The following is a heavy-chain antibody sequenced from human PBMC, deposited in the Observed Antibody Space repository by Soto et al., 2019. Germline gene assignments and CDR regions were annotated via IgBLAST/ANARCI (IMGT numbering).Heavy chain of an antibody. J-gene: IGHJ6*03. V-gene: IGHV3-23*01. CDR2: ITGSGGST. CDR3: AKLSRYMDV. CDR1: GFTFSSYA. Sequence: GGSLRLSCAASGFTFSSYAMSWVRQAPGKGLEWVSTITGSGGSTYYADSVKGRSTISRDNSKNTLYLQMNSLTAEDTAVYYCAKLSRYMDVWGKGTTVTVSS.